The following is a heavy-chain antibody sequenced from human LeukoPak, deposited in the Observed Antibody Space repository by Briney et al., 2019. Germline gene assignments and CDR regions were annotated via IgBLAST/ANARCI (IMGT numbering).Heavy chain of an antibody. V-gene: IGHV4-4*07. Sequence: SDTLSLICTVSGGSISSYYWSWIPHPAGKGLEWIGRIYSSGSTNYNPSLKSRVTMSVDTSKNQFSLKLSSVTAADTAVYYCARGQYHLLYWYFDLWGRGTLVTVSS. CDR2: IYSSGST. D-gene: IGHD2-2*01. CDR3: ARGQYHLLYWYFDL. J-gene: IGHJ2*01. CDR1: GGSISSYY.